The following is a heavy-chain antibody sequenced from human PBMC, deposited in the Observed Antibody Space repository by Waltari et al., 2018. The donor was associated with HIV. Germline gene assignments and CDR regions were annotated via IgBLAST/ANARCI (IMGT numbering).Heavy chain of an antibody. CDR2: IYPDDTT. CDR3: ATGVRYYGP. D-gene: IGHD3-22*01. V-gene: IGHV3-53*01. J-gene: IGHJ5*02. Sequence: EVLLAESGGGLIQPGGSLGLSCTASNSSISAKHVTWIRQAPGGALEWVAVIYPDDTTHYADSVIGRFTISRAKSRTKVFLRMNSLFVDDTATYFCATGVRYYGPWGQGTRVTVSS. CDR1: NSSISAKH.